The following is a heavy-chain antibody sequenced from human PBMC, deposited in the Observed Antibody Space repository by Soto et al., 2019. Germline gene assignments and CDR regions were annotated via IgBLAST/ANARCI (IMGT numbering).Heavy chain of an antibody. Sequence: VGSLRLSCAASGFTFSSYGMHWVRQAPGKGLEWVAVISYDGSNKYYADSVKGRFTISRDNSKNTLYLQMNSLRAEDTAVYYCAKEGRWFGEYHNWFDPWGQGTLVTVSS. CDR2: ISYDGSNK. CDR3: AKEGRWFGEYHNWFDP. V-gene: IGHV3-30*18. J-gene: IGHJ5*02. CDR1: GFTFSSYG. D-gene: IGHD3-10*01.